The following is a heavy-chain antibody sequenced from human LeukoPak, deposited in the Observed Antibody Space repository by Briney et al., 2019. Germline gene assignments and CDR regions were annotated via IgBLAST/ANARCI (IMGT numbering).Heavy chain of an antibody. CDR2: IKQDGSEK. Sequence: PGGSLRLSCAASGFTFSNYWMSWVRQAPGKGLEWVANIKQDGSEKYYVDSVKGRFTISRDNAKNSLYLQMNSLRVEDTAVYYCAREGLNWNDVGWIDYWGQGTLVTISS. J-gene: IGHJ4*02. CDR1: GFTFSNYW. D-gene: IGHD1-1*01. V-gene: IGHV3-7*01. CDR3: AREGLNWNDVGWIDY.